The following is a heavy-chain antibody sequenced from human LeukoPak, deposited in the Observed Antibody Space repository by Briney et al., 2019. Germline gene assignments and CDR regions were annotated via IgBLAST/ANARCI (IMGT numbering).Heavy chain of an antibody. CDR1: GFSFSISW. D-gene: IGHD4/OR15-4a*01. V-gene: IGHV3-74*01. J-gene: IGHJ4*02. Sequence: SGGSLRLSCAASGFSFSISWMNWVRHAPGEGLVWVSRINSDGKTTNYADSVKGRFTISRDNAKNTLYLQMNSLRDEDTAVYYCVSFYYSAFFDYWGQGTLVTVSS. CDR2: INSDGKTT. CDR3: VSFYYSAFFDY.